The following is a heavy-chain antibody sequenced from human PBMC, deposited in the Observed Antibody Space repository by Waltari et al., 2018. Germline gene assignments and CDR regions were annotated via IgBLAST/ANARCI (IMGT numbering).Heavy chain of an antibody. CDR1: GGTFSSYA. J-gene: IGHJ4*02. D-gene: IGHD1-1*01. Sequence: VQLVQSGAEVKKPGSSVKVSCKASGGTFSSYAISWVRQAPGKGLEWVSYISSSSSTIYYADSVKGRVTISRDNAKNSLYLQMNSLRAEDTAVYYCARARTPFDYWGQGTLVTVSS. CDR2: ISSSSSTI. V-gene: IGHV3-48*01. CDR3: ARARTPFDY.